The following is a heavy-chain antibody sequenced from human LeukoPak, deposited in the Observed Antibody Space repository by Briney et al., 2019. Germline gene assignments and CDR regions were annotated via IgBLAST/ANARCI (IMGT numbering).Heavy chain of an antibody. CDR2: MYFSGTT. CDR3: ARGPDRYSGSYQCFDY. Sequence: PSETLSLTCSVSGVPISSRSYYWGWIRQPPGKGLEWIGSMYFSGTTYYNPSLKSRVTISVDTSKNQFSLKLSSVTAADTAVYYCARGPDRYSGSYQCFDYWGQGTLVTVSS. J-gene: IGHJ4*02. D-gene: IGHD1-26*01. CDR1: GVPISSRSYY. V-gene: IGHV4-39*01.